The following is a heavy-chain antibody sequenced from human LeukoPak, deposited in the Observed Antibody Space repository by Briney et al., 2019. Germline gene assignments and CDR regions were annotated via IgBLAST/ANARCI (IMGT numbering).Heavy chain of an antibody. D-gene: IGHD3-3*01. CDR2: ISYDGSDK. CDR1: GFTFSSYA. J-gene: IGHJ4*02. V-gene: IGHV3-30*14. Sequence: GGSLRLSCAASGFTFSSYAMHWVRQAPGKGLEWVAVISYDGSDKYYADSVKGRFTISRDNSKNTLYLQMNSLSAEDTAVYYCARGLDFWSGYYTHNYFDYWGQGTLVTVSS. CDR3: ARGLDFWSGYYTHNYFDY.